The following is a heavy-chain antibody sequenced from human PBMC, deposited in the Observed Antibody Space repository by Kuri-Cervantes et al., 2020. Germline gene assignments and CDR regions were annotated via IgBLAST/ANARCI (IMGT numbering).Heavy chain of an antibody. CDR2: IYYSGST. CDR3: ARANYIWGSYVD. J-gene: IGHJ4*02. V-gene: IGHV4-59*13. Sequence: SETLSLTCTVSGGSISSYYWSWIRQPPGKGLEWIGYIYYSGSTNYNPSLKSRVTISVDKSKNQFSLRLSSVTAADTAVYYCARANYIWGSYVDWGQGTLVTVSS. CDR1: GGSISSYY. D-gene: IGHD3-16*01.